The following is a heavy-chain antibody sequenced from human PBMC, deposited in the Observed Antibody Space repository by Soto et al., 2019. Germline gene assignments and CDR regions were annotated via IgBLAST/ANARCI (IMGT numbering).Heavy chain of an antibody. CDR3: ALASAARAGISIFGVNTPAHGMDV. Sequence: QVQLVQSGAEVKKPGSSVKVSCKASGGTFSSYGISWVRQAPGQGLEWMGGIIPIFGTTNYPQKFRGRVTVTADESTRTVYMELSSLRSEDTAVYYWALASAARAGISIFGVNTPAHGMDVWGQGTTVTVSS. J-gene: IGHJ6*02. CDR1: GGTFSSYG. CDR2: IIPIFGTT. D-gene: IGHD3-3*01. V-gene: IGHV1-69*01.